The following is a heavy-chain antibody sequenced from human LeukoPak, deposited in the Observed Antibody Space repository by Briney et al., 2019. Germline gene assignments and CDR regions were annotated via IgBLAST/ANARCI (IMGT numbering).Heavy chain of an antibody. J-gene: IGHJ4*02. CDR2: ISGSGSDM. D-gene: IGHD5-12*01. Sequence: GGSLRLSCAASGFTCSSFTMNWVRQAPGKGLEWVSSISGSGSDMYYAESVKGRFTISRDNAKSSLYLLMNGLRAEDTAVYYCAISREATSDFWGQGTLVTVSS. CDR3: AISREATSDF. CDR1: GFTCSSFT. V-gene: IGHV3-21*01.